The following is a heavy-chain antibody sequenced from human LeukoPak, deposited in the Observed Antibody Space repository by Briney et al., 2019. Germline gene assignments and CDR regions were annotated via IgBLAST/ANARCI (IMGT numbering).Heavy chain of an antibody. CDR2: ISGSGGST. J-gene: IGHJ4*02. D-gene: IGHD1-1*01. CDR3: AKDYWNDVYFDY. V-gene: IGHV3-23*01. CDR1: GFTFSSYA. Sequence: PGGSLRLSCAASGFTFSSYAMSWVRQAPGKGLEWVSAISGSGGSTYYADSVKDRFTISRDNSKNTLYLQMNSLRAEDTAVYYCAKDYWNDVYFDYWGQGTLVTVSS.